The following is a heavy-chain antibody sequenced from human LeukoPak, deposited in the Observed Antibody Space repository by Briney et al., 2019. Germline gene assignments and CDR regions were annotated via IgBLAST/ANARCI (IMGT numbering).Heavy chain of an antibody. CDR1: GGSISSHY. CDR3: ARELRYFDWAGDYMDV. J-gene: IGHJ6*03. D-gene: IGHD3-9*01. CDR2: IYYSGST. Sequence: SETLSLTCTVSGGSISSHYWSWIRQPPGKGLEWIGYIYYSGSTNHNPSLKSRVTISVDTSKNQFSLKLSSVTAADTAVYYCARELRYFDWAGDYMDVWGKGTTVTVSS. V-gene: IGHV4-59*11.